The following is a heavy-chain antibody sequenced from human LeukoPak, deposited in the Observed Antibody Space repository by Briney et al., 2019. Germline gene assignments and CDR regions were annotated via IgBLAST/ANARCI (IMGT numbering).Heavy chain of an antibody. V-gene: IGHV3-48*03. CDR3: VRDPAVAADDY. CDR2: SSSGGSAL. CDR1: GFTFSSYE. D-gene: IGHD6-19*01. Sequence: PGGSLRLSCAASGFTFSSYEMNWVRQAPGKGLEWVSYSSSGGSALYYADSVKDRFTISRDNAKNSLYLQMNSLRAEDTAVYYCVRDPAVAADDYWGQGTLVTVSS. J-gene: IGHJ4*02.